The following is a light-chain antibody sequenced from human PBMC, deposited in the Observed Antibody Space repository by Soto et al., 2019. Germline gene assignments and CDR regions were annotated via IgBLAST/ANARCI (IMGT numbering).Light chain of an antibody. J-gene: IGKJ1*01. V-gene: IGKV1-5*01. CDR2: DAS. CDR3: QQYYRYPWT. Sequence: DIQMTQSPSTLSASVGDRVTITCRASQTINSFVAWYQQTPGKAPNLLIYDASSLQSGVPSRFSGGGSGTEFTLTISSLQPDDFATFHCQQYYRYPWTFGQGTKVEIK. CDR1: QTINSF.